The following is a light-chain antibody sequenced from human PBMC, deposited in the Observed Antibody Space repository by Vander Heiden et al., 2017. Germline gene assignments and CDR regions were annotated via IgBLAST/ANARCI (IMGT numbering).Light chain of an antibody. Sequence: EIVLTQSPGTLSWSPGEGATHPRSASQRVSSNYLAWYQQKPGQAPRLLIYGASNRATGVPDRFSGSGSGTDFTLTISRLEPEDFAVYHCQQYGSSPCTFGQGTKVEIK. CDR2: GAS. CDR3: QQYGSSPCT. V-gene: IGKV3-20*01. CDR1: QRVSSNY. J-gene: IGKJ1*01.